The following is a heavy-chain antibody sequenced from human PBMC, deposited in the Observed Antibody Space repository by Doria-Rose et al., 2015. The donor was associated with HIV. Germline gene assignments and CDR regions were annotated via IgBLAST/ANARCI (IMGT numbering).Heavy chain of an antibody. CDR1: GGSFRGYY. Sequence: VQLQQWDAGLLKPSETLSLTCAVYGGSFRGYYWNWIRQPPGKGLGWLGEINHSGSPNYTPSLKSRVPMSVDPSRKQFALKLTSVTASDTAVYYWARAGPEYYSDSWGQGTLVTVSS. CDR2: INHSGSP. J-gene: IGHJ4*02. CDR3: ARAGPEYYSDS. V-gene: IGHV4-34*01.